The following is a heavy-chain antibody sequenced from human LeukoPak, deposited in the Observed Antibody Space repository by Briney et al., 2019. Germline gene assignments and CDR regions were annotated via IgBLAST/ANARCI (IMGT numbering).Heavy chain of an antibody. V-gene: IGHV4-61*02. Sequence: PSETLSLTCTVSGGSISSGDYYWTWIRQPAGKGLEWIGRIHTSGRTDYNPSLQSRVTTSIDTSKNQFSLKLSSVTAADTAVYYCAGPYDFWSGYYTENAFDIWGQGTMVTVSS. CDR3: AGPYDFWSGYYTENAFDI. J-gene: IGHJ3*02. D-gene: IGHD3-3*01. CDR1: GGSISSGDYY. CDR2: IHTSGRT.